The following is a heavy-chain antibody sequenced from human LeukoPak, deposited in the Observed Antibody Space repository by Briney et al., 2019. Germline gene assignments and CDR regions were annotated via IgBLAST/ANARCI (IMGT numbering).Heavy chain of an antibody. V-gene: IGHV4-59*01. CDR2: IYYSGST. Sequence: TSETLSLTCSVSGGSISSYYWSWIRQPPGKGLEWIGYIYYSGSTNYNPSLESRVTMSVDTSKNQFSLKLSSVTAADTAVYYCARDNGISSAIDLWGQGTLVTVSS. J-gene: IGHJ5*02. CDR3: ARDNGISSAIDL. CDR1: GGSISSYY. D-gene: IGHD6-6*01.